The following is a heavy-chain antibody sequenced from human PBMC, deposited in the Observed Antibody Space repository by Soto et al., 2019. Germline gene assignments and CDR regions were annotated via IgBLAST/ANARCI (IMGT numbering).Heavy chain of an antibody. Sequence: SETLSLTCTVSGGSISSGGYYWSWIRQHPGKGLEWIGYIYHSGTTYYNPSLKSRVTISVDTSKNQFSLKLTSVTAADTAVYYCASGYSTAMVPPFDYWGQGTLVTVSS. CDR1: GGSISSGGYY. V-gene: IGHV4-31*03. CDR3: ASGYSTAMVPPFDY. D-gene: IGHD5-18*01. J-gene: IGHJ4*02. CDR2: IYHSGTT.